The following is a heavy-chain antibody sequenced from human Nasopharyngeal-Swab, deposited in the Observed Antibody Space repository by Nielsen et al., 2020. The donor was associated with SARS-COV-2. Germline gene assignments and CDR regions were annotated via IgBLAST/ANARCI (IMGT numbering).Heavy chain of an antibody. CDR1: GFNFNTSW. CDR3: AHYASAAY. CDR2: INPDGSEK. V-gene: IGHV3-7*03. J-gene: IGHJ4*02. D-gene: IGHD2-2*01. Sequence: GGPLRLSCADSGFNFNTSWMTWVRQAPGKGLEWVANINPDGSEKNYVDSVKGRFTISRDNAESSLYLHMKSLRGDDTAVYYCAHYASAAYWGQGTLVTVSS.